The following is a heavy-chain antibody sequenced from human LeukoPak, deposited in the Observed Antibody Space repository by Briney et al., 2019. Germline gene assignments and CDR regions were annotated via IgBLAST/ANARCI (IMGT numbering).Heavy chain of an antibody. Sequence: SETLSLTCTVSGGSTSSYYWSWIRQPPGKGLEWIGYIYYSGSTNYNPSLKSRVTISVDTSKNQFSLKLSSVTAADTAVYYCASSRFHYYYYMDVWGKGTTVTVSS. V-gene: IGHV4-59*01. J-gene: IGHJ6*03. CDR1: GGSTSSYY. CDR3: ASSRFHYYYYMDV. CDR2: IYYSGST.